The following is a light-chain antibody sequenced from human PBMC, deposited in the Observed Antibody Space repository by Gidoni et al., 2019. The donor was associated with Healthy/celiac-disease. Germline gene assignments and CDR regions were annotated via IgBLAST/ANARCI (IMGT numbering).Light chain of an antibody. CDR3: SSYTSSSTPLYV. Sequence: QSALTQPASVSASPGQSITISCTGTSSDVVGYNYVSWYQQHPGKAPKLMIYNVSNRPSGVSNRFSGSKSGNTASLTISGLQAEDEADYYCSSYTSSSTPLYVFGTGTKVTVL. V-gene: IGLV2-14*01. CDR2: NVS. CDR1: SSDVVGYNY. J-gene: IGLJ1*01.